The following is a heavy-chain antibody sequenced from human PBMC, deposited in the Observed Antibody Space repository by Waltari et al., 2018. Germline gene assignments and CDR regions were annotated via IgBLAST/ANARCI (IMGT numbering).Heavy chain of an antibody. V-gene: IGHV3-33*01. J-gene: IGHJ4*02. D-gene: IGHD3-10*01. CDR3: MCFGESFDH. CDR2: IWYDGSNK. CDR1: GCTSSSDG. Sequence: QVQLVESGGGVAQPGRCLRLSCAASGCTSSSDGMHWVRQAPGKGLGLVAVIWYDGSNKSYAASVQGRFTISRYNSKNTLYLQMNSLRAEDTAVYYCMCFGESFDHWGQGILVTVSS.